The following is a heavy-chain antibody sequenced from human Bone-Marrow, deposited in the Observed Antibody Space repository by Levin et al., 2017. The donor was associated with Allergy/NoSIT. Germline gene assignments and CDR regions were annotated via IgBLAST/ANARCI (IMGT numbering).Heavy chain of an antibody. D-gene: IGHD6-19*01. CDR1: GFTFHDHW. J-gene: IGHJ4*02. CDR3: GGWPDFDY. V-gene: IGHV3-7*01. Sequence: GGSLRLSCGASGFTFHDHWMSWVRQAPGKGLEWVANIKQDGSAIYSMDSVKGRFTISRDNARNSFYLQINSLRVEDTAVYFCGGWPDFDYWGQGTLVTVSS. CDR2: IKQDGSAI.